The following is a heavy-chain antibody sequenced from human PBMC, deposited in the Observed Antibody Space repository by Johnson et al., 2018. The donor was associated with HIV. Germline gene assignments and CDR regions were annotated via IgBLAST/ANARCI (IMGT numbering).Heavy chain of an antibody. Sequence: QVQLVESGGGVVQPGGSLRLSCAASGFTFSSYAMHWVRQAPGKGLEWVAVISYDGSIKFYADSVKGRFTISRDNSKNMLYLQMNSLRVEDTAVYYCANLIGVGIWGQGTMVTVSS. V-gene: IGHV3-33*05. CDR3: ANLIGVGI. CDR2: ISYDGSIK. D-gene: IGHD2-21*01. CDR1: GFTFSSYA. J-gene: IGHJ3*02.